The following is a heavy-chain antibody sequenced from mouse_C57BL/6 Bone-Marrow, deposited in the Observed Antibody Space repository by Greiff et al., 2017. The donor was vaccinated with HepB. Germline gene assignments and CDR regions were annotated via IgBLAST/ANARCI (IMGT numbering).Heavy chain of an antibody. D-gene: IGHD2-1*01. CDR1: GYTFTSYT. V-gene: IGHV1-4*01. CDR3: ARNLLWYPMDY. J-gene: IGHJ4*01. CDR2: INPSSGYT. Sequence: VKVVESGAELARPGASVKMSCKASGYTFTSYTMHWVKQRPGQGLEWIGYINPSSGYTKYNQKFKDKATLTADKSSSTAYMQLSSLTSEDSAVYYCARNLLWYPMDYWGQGTSVTVSS.